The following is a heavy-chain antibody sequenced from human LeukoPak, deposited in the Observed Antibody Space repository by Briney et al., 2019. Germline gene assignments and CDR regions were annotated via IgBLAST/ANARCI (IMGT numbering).Heavy chain of an antibody. D-gene: IGHD4-17*01. CDR1: GFTFSSYA. J-gene: IGHJ4*02. CDR3: HRWTTVTTFEF. V-gene: IGHV3-49*04. Sequence: LPGGSLRLSCAASGFTFSSYAMSWVRQAPGKGLEWVGSFTGRAYGGTTGYAASVRGRFTISIDDSKSIAYLQMNSLTTEDTGTYYCHRWTTVTTFEFWGQGTQVAVSS. CDR2: FTGRAYGGTT.